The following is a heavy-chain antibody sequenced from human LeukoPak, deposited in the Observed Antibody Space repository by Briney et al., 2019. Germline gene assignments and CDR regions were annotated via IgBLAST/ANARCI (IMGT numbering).Heavy chain of an antibody. CDR2: IYYSGST. CDR1: GGSISSYY. D-gene: IGHD3-22*01. CDR3: ARKGGYYDSSFQHDI. J-gene: IGHJ3*02. V-gene: IGHV4-59*08. Sequence: SETLSLTCTVSGGSISSYYWSWIRQPPGKGLEWIGYIYYSGSTNYNPSLKSRVTISVDTSKNQFSLKLSSVTAADTAVYYCARKGGYYDSSFQHDIWGQGTMVTVSS.